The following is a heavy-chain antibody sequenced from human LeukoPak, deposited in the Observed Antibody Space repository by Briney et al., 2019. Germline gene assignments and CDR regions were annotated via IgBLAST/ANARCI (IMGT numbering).Heavy chain of an antibody. CDR1: VDSITSSY. CDR3: ARGVGLTQGGTFDY. CDR2: IYHSGST. J-gene: IGHJ4*02. Sequence: SETLSLTCTVSVDSITSSYWGWIRQPPGKGLEWIGSIYHSGSTHYNSSLKSRVTISVDTSKNQLSLKLSSVTAADTAVYYCARGVGLTQGGTFDYWGQGTLVTVSS. V-gene: IGHV4-38-2*02. D-gene: IGHD1-26*01.